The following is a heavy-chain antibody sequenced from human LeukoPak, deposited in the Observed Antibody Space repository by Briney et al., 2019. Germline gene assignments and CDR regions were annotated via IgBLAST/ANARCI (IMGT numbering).Heavy chain of an antibody. CDR3: ARGWYTGTYYYFDL. CDR1: GFTLSTHW. J-gene: IGHJ4*02. Sequence: GGSLRLSCAASGFTLSTHWMHWVRQAPGKGLVWVSRINGDGTTTSYADSVKGRFTISRVNAKSTLYLEMDSLRAEDTAIYYCARGWYTGTYYYFDLWGQGTLVTVSS. V-gene: IGHV3-74*01. D-gene: IGHD1-26*01. CDR2: INGDGTTT.